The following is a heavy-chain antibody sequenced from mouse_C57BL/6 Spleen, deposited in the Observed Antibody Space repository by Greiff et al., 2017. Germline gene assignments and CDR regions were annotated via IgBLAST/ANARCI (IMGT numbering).Heavy chain of an antibody. CDR3: YYYGSLYAMDY. D-gene: IGHD1-1*01. CDR1: GYAFSSSW. CDR2: IYPGDGDT. Sequence: VQLQQSGPELVKPGASVKISCKASGYAFSSSWMNWVKQRPGKGLEWIGRIYPGDGDTNYNGKFKGKATLTADKSSRTAYMQLSSLTSEDSAVYFCYYYGSLYAMDYWGQGTSVTVSS. V-gene: IGHV1-82*01. J-gene: IGHJ4*01.